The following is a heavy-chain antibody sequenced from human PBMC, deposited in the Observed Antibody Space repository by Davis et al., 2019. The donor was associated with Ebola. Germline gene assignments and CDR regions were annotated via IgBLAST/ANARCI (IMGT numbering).Heavy chain of an antibody. CDR3: AREVGATIGPMFVSMNWFDP. CDR1: GFTFDDYG. D-gene: IGHD1-26*01. CDR2: INWNGGST. Sequence: PGGSLRLSCAASGFTFDDYGMSWVRQAPGKGLEWVSGINWNGGSTGYADSVKGRFTISRDNAKNSLYLQMNSLRAEDTALYHCAREVGATIGPMFVSMNWFDPWGQGTLVTVSS. J-gene: IGHJ5*02. V-gene: IGHV3-20*01.